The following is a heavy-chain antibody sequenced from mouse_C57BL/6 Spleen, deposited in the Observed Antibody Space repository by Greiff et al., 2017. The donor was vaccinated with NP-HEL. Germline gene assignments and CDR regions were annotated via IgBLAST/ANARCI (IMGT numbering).Heavy chain of an antibody. J-gene: IGHJ3*01. D-gene: IGHD3-2*02. CDR1: GYTFTSYT. Sequence: VQLQQSGAELARPGASVKMSCKASGYTFTSYTMHWVKQRPGQGLEWIGYINPSSGYTKYNQKFKDKATLTADKSSSTAYMQLSSLTSEDSAVYYCARLGAAQATFAYWGQGTLVTVSA. CDR2: INPSSGYT. CDR3: ARLGAAQATFAY. V-gene: IGHV1-4*01.